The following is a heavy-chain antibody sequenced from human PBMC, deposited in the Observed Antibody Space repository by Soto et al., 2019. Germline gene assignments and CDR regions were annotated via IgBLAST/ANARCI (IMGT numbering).Heavy chain of an antibody. CDR2: ISSDSRTI. Sequence: EVQMVESGGDLVQPGGSLRLSCVASGFSLSDYAVNWVRQAPGKGLEWVSFISSDSRTIYYADSVEGRFPVSRDHARNSVSLQMDRLRDEDAAVYYCARIKLVEWFFINVDVYDMDVWGQGTPVTVSS. CDR3: ARIKLVEWFFINVDVYDMDV. V-gene: IGHV3-48*02. D-gene: IGHD3-3*01. J-gene: IGHJ6*02. CDR1: GFSLSDYA.